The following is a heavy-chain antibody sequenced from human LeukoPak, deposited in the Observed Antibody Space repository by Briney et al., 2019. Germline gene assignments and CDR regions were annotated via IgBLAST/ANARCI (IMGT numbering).Heavy chain of an antibody. CDR1: GFTFSHYS. Sequence: GGSLRLSCAGSGFTFSHYSMNWVRQAPGKGLEWVSFIYSDNTHYSDSVKGRFTISRDNSKNTLYLQMNSLRAEDTAVYYCARRAGAYSHPYDYWGQGTLVTVSS. J-gene: IGHJ4*02. CDR2: IYSDNT. CDR3: ARRAGAYSHPYDY. V-gene: IGHV3-53*01. D-gene: IGHD4/OR15-4a*01.